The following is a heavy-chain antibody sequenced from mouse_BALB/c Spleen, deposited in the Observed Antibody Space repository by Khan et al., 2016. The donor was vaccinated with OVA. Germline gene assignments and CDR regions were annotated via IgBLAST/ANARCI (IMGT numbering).Heavy chain of an antibody. Sequence: EVQLQQSGPELVKPGASVKISCKASGYSFTGYFMNWVMQSHGKSLEWIGRINPPIGETLYNQKFKGKATLTVDESSRTVHMELRSLASEDSAVYCCARKNGSDFDYWGQGTTLTVSS. CDR3: ARKNGSDFDY. CDR2: INPPIGET. D-gene: IGHD1-1*01. CDR1: GYSFTGYF. J-gene: IGHJ2*01. V-gene: IGHV1-20*02.